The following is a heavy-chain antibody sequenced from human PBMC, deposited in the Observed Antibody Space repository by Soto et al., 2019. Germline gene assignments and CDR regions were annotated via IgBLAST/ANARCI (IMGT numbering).Heavy chain of an antibody. CDR3: ARAGYNIDY. J-gene: IGHJ4*02. V-gene: IGHV4-59*01. Sequence: QVQLQESGPGLVKPSETLSLTCTVSGGSISSYYWSWIRQPPGKGLEWIGYIYYTGSTNYNPSIKSRVPISVDTSQNQFSLKLSSVTAADTAVYYCARAGYNIDYWGQGTLVTVSS. D-gene: IGHD5-12*01. CDR2: IYYTGST. CDR1: GGSISSYY.